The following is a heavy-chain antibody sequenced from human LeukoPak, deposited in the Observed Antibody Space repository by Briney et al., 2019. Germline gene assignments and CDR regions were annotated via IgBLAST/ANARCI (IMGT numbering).Heavy chain of an antibody. CDR2: IYYSGST. Sequence: SETLSLTCTVSGGSISSSSYYWGWIRQPPGKGLEWIGSIYYSGSTYYNPSLKSRVTISVDTSKNQFSLKLSSVTAADTAVYYCARRGLGYCSSTSCYPFDYWGWEPWSPSPQ. CDR1: GGSISSSSYY. V-gene: IGHV4-39*01. D-gene: IGHD2-2*01. J-gene: IGHJ4*02. CDR3: ARRGLGYCSSTSCYPFDY.